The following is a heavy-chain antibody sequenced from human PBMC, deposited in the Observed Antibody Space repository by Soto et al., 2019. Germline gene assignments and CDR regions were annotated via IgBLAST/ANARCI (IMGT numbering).Heavy chain of an antibody. CDR3: ARDSAVGSSERGFEY. Sequence: VQLQESGPRLVRPSETLSLSCTVSGGSISGYYWNWIRQPPGRGLEWIGYISNTGNTNYNPSLKSRVSISVDTSKNQVSLNLRAVTAEDTALYYCARDSAVGSSERGFEYWGQGTLVTVSS. CDR1: GGSISGYY. V-gene: IGHV4-59*01. J-gene: IGHJ4*02. D-gene: IGHD3-22*01. CDR2: ISNTGNT.